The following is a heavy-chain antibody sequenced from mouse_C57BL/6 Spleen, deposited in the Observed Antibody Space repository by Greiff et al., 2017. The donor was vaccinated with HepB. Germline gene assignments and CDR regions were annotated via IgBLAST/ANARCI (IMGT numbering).Heavy chain of an antibody. CDR1: GYTFTDYY. CDR2: INPNNGGT. CDR3: ERRADYDEGDWFAY. Sequence: EVQLQQSGPELVKPGASVKISCKASGYTFTDYYMNWVKQSHGKSLEWIGDINPNNGGTSYNQKFKGKATLTVDKSSSTAYMELSSLTSEDSAVYYCERRADYDEGDWFAYWGQGTLVTVSA. D-gene: IGHD2-4*01. V-gene: IGHV1-26*01. J-gene: IGHJ3*01.